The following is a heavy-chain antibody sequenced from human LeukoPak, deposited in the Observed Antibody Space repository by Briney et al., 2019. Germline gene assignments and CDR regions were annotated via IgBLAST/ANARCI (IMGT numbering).Heavy chain of an antibody. V-gene: IGHV4-4*09. Sequence: SETLSLTCTVSGGSISSYYWSWIRQPPGKGLEWIGYIYTSGSTNYNPSLKSRVTISVDTSKNQFSLKLSSVTAADTAVYCCARLRTDDFWSGPNGYFDYWGQGTLVTVSS. CDR2: IYTSGST. D-gene: IGHD3-3*01. J-gene: IGHJ4*02. CDR1: GGSISSYY. CDR3: ARLRTDDFWSGPNGYFDY.